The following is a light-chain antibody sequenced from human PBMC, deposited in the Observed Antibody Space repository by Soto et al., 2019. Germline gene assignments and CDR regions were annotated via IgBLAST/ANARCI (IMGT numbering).Light chain of an antibody. CDR2: AAS. CDR1: QHISNY. J-gene: IGKJ5*01. Sequence: DIQMTQSPSSLSASVGGRVTITCRASQHISNYLAWYQQKPGKVPKLLIYAASTLQSGVPSRFSGGASGTDFTLTISSLQPEDFATYFCQQYQTYSTFGQGTRLEIK. CDR3: QQYQTYST. V-gene: IGKV1-27*01.